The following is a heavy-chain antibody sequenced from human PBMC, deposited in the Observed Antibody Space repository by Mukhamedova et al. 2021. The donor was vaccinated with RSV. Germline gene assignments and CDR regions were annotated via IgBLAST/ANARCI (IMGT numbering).Heavy chain of an antibody. Sequence: VRQAPGKGLVWVSRINSDGSSTSYADSVKGRFTISRDNAKNTLYLQMNSLRAEDTAVYYCATTNPGADYWGQGTLVTVSS. J-gene: IGHJ4*02. CDR3: ATTNPGADY. D-gene: IGHD1-14*01. V-gene: IGHV3-74*01. CDR2: INSDGSST.